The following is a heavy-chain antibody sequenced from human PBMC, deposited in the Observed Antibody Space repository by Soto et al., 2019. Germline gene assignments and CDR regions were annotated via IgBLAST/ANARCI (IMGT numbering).Heavy chain of an antibody. V-gene: IGHV1-18*01. CDR1: GYTFTSYG. D-gene: IGHD1-7*01. CDR3: ARLYNWNYGDYYYYMDV. J-gene: IGHJ6*03. Sequence: QVQLVQSGAEVKKPGASVKVSCKASGYTFTSYGISWVREAPGQGLEWMGWISAYNGNTNYAQKLQGRVTMTTDTSSSTAYMELRSLRPDDTAVYYCARLYNWNYGDYYYYMDVWGKGTTVTISS. CDR2: ISAYNGNT.